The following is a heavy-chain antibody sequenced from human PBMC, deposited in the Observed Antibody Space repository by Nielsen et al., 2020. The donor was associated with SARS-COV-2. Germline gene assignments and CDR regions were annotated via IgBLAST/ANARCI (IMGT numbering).Heavy chain of an antibody. Sequence: GGSLRLSCAASGLTFDDYAFHWVRQAPGKGLGWVSGITWNSGTIVYADSVKGRFTISRDNAKNSLYLQMNSLRADDTALYYCAKDSSYVDIAFDIWGQGTMVTVSS. V-gene: IGHV3-9*01. CDR3: AKDSSYVDIAFDI. CDR2: ITWNSGTI. CDR1: GLTFDDYA. J-gene: IGHJ3*02. D-gene: IGHD4-17*01.